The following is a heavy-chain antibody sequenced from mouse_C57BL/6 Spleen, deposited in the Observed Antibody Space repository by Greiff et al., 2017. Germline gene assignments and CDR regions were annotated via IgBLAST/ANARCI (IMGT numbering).Heavy chain of an antibody. V-gene: IGHV1-55*01. Sequence: QVQLQQPGAELVKPGASVKMSCKASGYTFTSYWITWVKQRPGQGLEWIGDIYPGSGSTNYNEKFKSKATLTVDTSSSTAYMQLSTLTSEDSAVYYCARGYYGSSYVYWGQGTTLTVSS. D-gene: IGHD1-1*01. CDR3: ARGYYGSSYVY. CDR1: GYTFTSYW. CDR2: IYPGSGST. J-gene: IGHJ2*01.